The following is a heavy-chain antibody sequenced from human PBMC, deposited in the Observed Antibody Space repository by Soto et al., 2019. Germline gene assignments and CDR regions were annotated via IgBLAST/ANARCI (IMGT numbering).Heavy chain of an antibody. CDR1: GYTFTNYG. CDR3: ARDGDIVGSTTDDY. J-gene: IGHJ4*02. Sequence: QVQMVQSGAEVKKPGASVKVSCKASGYTFTNYGISWVRQAPGLGLEWMGWINTYNGNTNYAQKFQGRVTLTTDTSTNTAYMEMRSLRSDDTAMYFCARDGDIVGSTTDDYWGQGALVTVSS. V-gene: IGHV1-18*01. D-gene: IGHD1-26*01. CDR2: INTYNGNT.